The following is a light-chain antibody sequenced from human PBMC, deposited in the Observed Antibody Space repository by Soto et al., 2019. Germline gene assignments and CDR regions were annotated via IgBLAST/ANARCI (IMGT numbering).Light chain of an antibody. CDR2: DNN. V-gene: IGLV1-51*01. CDR1: SSNIGNNY. J-gene: IGLJ2*01. CDR3: GTWDSSLSAVV. Sequence: QSVLTQPPSVSTAPGQKVTISCSGSSSNIGNNYVSWYQQLPGTAPKLLIYDNNKRPSGIPDRFSGSKSGTSATLGITGLLTGDDADYYCGTWDSSLSAVVFGGGTKLTVL.